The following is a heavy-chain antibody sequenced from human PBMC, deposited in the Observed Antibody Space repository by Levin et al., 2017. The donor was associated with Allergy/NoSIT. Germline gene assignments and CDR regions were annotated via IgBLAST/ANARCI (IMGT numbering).Heavy chain of an antibody. Sequence: SETLSLTCTVSGVSISSYYWSWIRQPPGKGLEWIGYISYSGSTNYNPSLKSRVTISVDTSKNQFSLKLYSVTAADTAVYYCARDRTVLSSTVYCYSMDVWGQGTTVTV. D-gene: IGHD4-23*01. J-gene: IGHJ6*02. CDR2: ISYSGST. CDR3: ARDRTVLSSTVYCYSMDV. V-gene: IGHV4-59*01. CDR1: GVSISSYY.